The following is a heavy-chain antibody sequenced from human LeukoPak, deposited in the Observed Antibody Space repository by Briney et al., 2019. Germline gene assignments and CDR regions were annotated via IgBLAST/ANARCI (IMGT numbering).Heavy chain of an antibody. V-gene: IGHV3-21*01. CDR3: ARDPTRHPSMDV. J-gene: IGHJ6*02. CDR2: ISSSSSYI. CDR1: RFIFSSYS. Sequence: GGSLRLSCAASRFIFSSYSMNWVRQAPGKGLEWVSSISSSSSYIYYADSVKGRFTISRDNAKNSLYLQMNSLRAEDTAVYYCARDPTRHPSMDVWGQGTTVTVSS.